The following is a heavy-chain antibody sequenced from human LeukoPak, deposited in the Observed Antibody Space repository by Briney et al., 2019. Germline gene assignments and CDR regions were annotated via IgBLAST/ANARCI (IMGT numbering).Heavy chain of an antibody. D-gene: IGHD4-23*01. CDR2: INPNSGGT. CDR3: ARLTTVEERVDY. J-gene: IGHJ4*02. CDR1: GYTFTGYY. V-gene: IGHV1-2*02. Sequence: GASVKVSCKASGYTFTGYYMHWVRQAPGQGLEWMGWINPNSGGTKYAQKFQGRVTMTRDTSISTAYMELSRLRSGDTAVYYCARLTTVEERVDYWGQGTLVTVSS.